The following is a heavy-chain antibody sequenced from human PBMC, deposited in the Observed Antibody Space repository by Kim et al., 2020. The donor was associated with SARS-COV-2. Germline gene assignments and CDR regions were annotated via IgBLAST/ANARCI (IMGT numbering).Heavy chain of an antibody. Sequence: TISRDNSKNTLYLQMNSLRAEDTAVYYCAKGTNTITMIVVVITGDYYFDYWGQGTLVTVSS. CDR3: AKGTNTITMIVVVITGDYYFDY. D-gene: IGHD3-22*01. V-gene: IGHV3-23*01. J-gene: IGHJ4*02.